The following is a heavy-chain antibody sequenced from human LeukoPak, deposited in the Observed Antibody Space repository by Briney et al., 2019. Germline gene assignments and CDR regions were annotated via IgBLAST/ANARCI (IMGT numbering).Heavy chain of an antibody. J-gene: IGHJ4*02. CDR2: IIPIFGTA. Sequence: GASVKVSCKASGGTFSSYAISWVRQAPGQGLEWMGGIIPIFGTANYAQKFQGRVTMTEDTSTDTAYMELSSLRSEDTAVYYCATAHAALRYWDQGTLVTVSS. V-gene: IGHV1-69*06. CDR1: GGTFSSYA. D-gene: IGHD6-6*01. CDR3: ATAHAALRY.